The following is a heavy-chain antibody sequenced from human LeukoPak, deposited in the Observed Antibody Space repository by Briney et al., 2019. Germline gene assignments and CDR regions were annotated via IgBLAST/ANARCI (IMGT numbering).Heavy chain of an antibody. CDR3: ARVLDVGPTYFDY. Sequence: SQTLSLTCALSGVSVSSNTAAWNWIRQSPSRGLEWLGRTYYRSKWYNDYAVSVKSRITINPDTSKNQFSLQLNSVTPEDTAVYYCARVLDVGPTYFDYWGQGTLVTVSS. V-gene: IGHV6-1*01. J-gene: IGHJ4*02. CDR2: TYYRSKWYN. D-gene: IGHD1-26*01. CDR1: GVSVSSNTAA.